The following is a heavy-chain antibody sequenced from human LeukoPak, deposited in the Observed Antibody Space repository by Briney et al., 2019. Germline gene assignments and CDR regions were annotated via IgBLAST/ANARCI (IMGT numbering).Heavy chain of an antibody. CDR3: ARASVEYCGGDCYYYP. CDR2: ISSSSSYI. CDR1: GFTFSSYS. D-gene: IGHD2-21*02. J-gene: IGHJ5*02. V-gene: IGHV3-21*01. Sequence: GGSLRLSCAASGFTFSSYSMNWVRQAPGKGLEWVSSISSSSSYIYYADSVKGRFTISRDNAKNSLYLQMNSLRAEDTAVYYCARASVEYCGGDCYYYPWGQGTLVTVSS.